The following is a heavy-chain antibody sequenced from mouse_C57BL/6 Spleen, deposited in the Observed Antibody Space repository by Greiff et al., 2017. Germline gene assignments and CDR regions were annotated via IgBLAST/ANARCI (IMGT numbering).Heavy chain of an antibody. Sequence: EVQRVESGGDLVKPGGSLKLSCAASGFTFSSYGMSWVRQTPDKRLEWVATISSGGSYTYYPDSVKGRFTISRDNAKNTLYLQMSSLKSEDTAMYYCASSYYDYDWYFDVWGTGTTVTVSS. J-gene: IGHJ1*03. CDR1: GFTFSSYG. D-gene: IGHD2-4*01. CDR2: ISSGGSYT. CDR3: ASSYYDYDWYFDV. V-gene: IGHV5-6*01.